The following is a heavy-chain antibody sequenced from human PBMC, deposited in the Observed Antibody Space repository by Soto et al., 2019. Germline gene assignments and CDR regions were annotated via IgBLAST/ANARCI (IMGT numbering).Heavy chain of an antibody. V-gene: IGHV1-8*01. CDR1: GYTFTNND. CDR2: MNPGSGDT. Sequence: GASVKVSCKASGYTFTNNDVSWVRQATGQGLEWMGWMNPGSGDTGYAQKFLGRVTMTRDISIATAYMELSSLRSDDTAIYYCATMATFGSLNWFDPWGQGTLVTVSS. CDR3: ATMATFGSLNWFDP. D-gene: IGHD3-10*01. J-gene: IGHJ5*02.